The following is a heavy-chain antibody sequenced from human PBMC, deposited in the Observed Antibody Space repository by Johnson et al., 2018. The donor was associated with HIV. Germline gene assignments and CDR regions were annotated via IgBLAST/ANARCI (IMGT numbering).Heavy chain of an antibody. V-gene: IGHV3-23*04. CDR1: GFTFSGCY. Sequence: VQLVESGGGVVQPGRSLRLSCAASGFTFSGCYMNCVRQAPGKGLEWVSGISGSGGSTNYADSVKGRFTISRDNSKNTLYLQMNSLRPDDTAVYFCATSGSHFAFDIWGQGTMVTVSS. J-gene: IGHJ3*02. CDR2: ISGSGGST. D-gene: IGHD1-26*01. CDR3: ATSGSHFAFDI.